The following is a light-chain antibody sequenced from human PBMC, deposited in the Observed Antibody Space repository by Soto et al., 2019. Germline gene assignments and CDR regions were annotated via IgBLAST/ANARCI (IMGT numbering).Light chain of an antibody. CDR2: GNS. CDR3: RSYDSSLSGVV. J-gene: IGLJ2*01. CDR1: SSNIGAGYD. V-gene: IGLV1-40*01. Sequence: QSVLTQPPSVSGAPGQRVTISCTGSSSNIGAGYDVHWYQQLPGTAPKLLIYGNSNRPSGVPDRFSGSKSGTSASLAITGLQAYDEADYYCRSYDSSLSGVVFGGGTKLTVL.